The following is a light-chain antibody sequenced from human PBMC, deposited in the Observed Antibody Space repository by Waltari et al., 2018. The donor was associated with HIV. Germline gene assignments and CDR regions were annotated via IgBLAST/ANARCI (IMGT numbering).Light chain of an antibody. Sequence: SVLTQPPSKSAAPGQTVTISCAGHSSNLGANDVSWYQQLTGAAPRLIIYESTKRPSVISDRFSASKSNTTATLDIAGVQPGDEAMYFCGTRDNDLGPVILGGGTWVTVL. CDR2: EST. J-gene: IGLJ2*01. V-gene: IGLV1-51*02. CDR3: GTRDNDLGPVI. CDR1: SSNLGAND.